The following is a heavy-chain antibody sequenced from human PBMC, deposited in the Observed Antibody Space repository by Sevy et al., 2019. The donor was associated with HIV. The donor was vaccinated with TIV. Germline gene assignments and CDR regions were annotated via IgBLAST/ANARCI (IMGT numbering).Heavy chain of an antibody. CDR1: GYTFTSYY. Sequence: ASVKVSCKASGYTFTSYYMHWVRQAPGQGLEWMGIINPSGGSTSYAQKFKGRVTMTRDTSTSTVYMELSSLRSEDTAVYYCARVGIKRNLGSTVTPDWYFDLWGRGTLVTVSS. J-gene: IGHJ2*01. D-gene: IGHD4-4*01. V-gene: IGHV1-46*03. CDR2: INPSGGST. CDR3: ARVGIKRNLGSTVTPDWYFDL.